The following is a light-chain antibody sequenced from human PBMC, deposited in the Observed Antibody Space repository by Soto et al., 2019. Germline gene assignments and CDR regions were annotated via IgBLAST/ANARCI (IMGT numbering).Light chain of an antibody. CDR2: EVS. CDR3: SSYAGSNNFVV. CDR1: SSDVGGYNY. J-gene: IGLJ2*01. Sequence: ALTQPPSGAGSSGQSVTISCTGTSSDVGGYNYVSWYQQHPGKAPKLMIYEVSKRPSGVPDRFSGSKSGNTASLTVSGLQAEDEADYYCSSYAGSNNFVVFGGGTK. V-gene: IGLV2-8*01.